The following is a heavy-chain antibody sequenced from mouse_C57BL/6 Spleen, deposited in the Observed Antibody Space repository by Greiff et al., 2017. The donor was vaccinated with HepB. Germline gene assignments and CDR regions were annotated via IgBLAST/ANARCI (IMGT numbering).Heavy chain of an antibody. D-gene: IGHD1-1*01. J-gene: IGHJ2*01. CDR3: ARHASSWDYFDY. V-gene: IGHV2-6-1*01. Sequence: VKLMESGPGLVAPSQSLSITCTVSGFSLTSYGVHWVRQPPGKGLEWLVVIWSDGSTTYNSARKSRLSISKDNSKSQVFLKMNSLQTDDTAMYYCARHASSWDYFDYWGQGTTLTVSS. CDR1: GFSLTSYG. CDR2: IWSDGST.